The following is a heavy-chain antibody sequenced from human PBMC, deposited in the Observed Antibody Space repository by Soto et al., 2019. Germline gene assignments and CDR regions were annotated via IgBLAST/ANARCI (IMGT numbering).Heavy chain of an antibody. D-gene: IGHD2-21*02. V-gene: IGHV4-30-2*01. CDR2: IYHSGST. CDR1: GGSISSGGYS. CDR3: ARGPFLAYCGGDCHTLYYYYYYGMDV. Sequence: SETLSLTCAVSGGSISSGGYSWSWIRQPPGKGLEWIGYIYHSGSTYYNPSLKSRVTISVDRSKNQFSLKLSSVTAADTAVYYCARGPFLAYCGGDCHTLYYYYYYGMDVWGQGTTVTVSS. J-gene: IGHJ6*02.